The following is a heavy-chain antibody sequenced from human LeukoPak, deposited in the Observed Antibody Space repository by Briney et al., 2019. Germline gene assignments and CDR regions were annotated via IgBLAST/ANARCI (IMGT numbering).Heavy chain of an antibody. CDR2: IWHDGSHK. J-gene: IGHJ4*02. V-gene: IGHV3-33*01. D-gene: IGHD3-10*01. Sequence: GRSLRLSCAASGFAFNTYAMHWVRQAPGQGLEWVALIWHDGSHKFYSNSVRGQFTISRDNSKNTVSLQMNNLRPEDTAVYYCAREIFGSGSYPAFWGQGTLVTVSS. CDR3: AREIFGSGSYPAF. CDR1: GFAFNTYA.